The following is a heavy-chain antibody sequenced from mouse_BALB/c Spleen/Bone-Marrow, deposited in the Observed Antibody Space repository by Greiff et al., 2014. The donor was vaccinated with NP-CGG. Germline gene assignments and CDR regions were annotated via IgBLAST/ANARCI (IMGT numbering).Heavy chain of an antibody. CDR1: GFTFSSFG. CDR2: ISGSSSII. D-gene: IGHD1-2*01. V-gene: IGHV5-17*02. Sequence: VQLKESGGGLVQPGGSRKLSCAASGFTFSSFGMHWVRQAPEKGLEWVAYISGSSSIIYYADTVKGRFTISRDNPKNTLFLQMTSLRSEDTAIYYCARKDYFGYAAMDYWGQGTSVTVSS. J-gene: IGHJ4*01. CDR3: ARKDYFGYAAMDY.